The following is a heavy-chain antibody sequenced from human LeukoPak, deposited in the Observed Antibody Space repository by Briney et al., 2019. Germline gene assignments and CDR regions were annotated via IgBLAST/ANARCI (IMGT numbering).Heavy chain of an antibody. CDR1: GFSFSDYY. D-gene: IGHD2-15*01. CDR3: ARTGQYCSGGTCYSDQFDF. J-gene: IGHJ4*02. CDR2: ISSHGSSI. Sequence: GGSLRLSCAASGFSFSDYYVIWIRQAPGRGLEYVSYISSHGSSIHYADSVKGRFTISRDNANNSLFLQMNSLGAEDTAVYYCARTGQYCSGGTCYSDQFDFWGQGTLVTVSS. V-gene: IGHV3-11*01.